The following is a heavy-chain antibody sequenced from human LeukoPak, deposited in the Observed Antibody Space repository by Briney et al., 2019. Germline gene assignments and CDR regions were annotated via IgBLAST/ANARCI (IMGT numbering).Heavy chain of an antibody. CDR3: AREKYFTMGRGVTSFWFDP. D-gene: IGHD3-10*01. CDR2: ISSSSSYI. CDR1: GFTFSSYR. J-gene: IGHJ5*02. Sequence: PGGSLRLSCAASGFTFSSYRMNWVRQAPGKGLQWVSSISSSSSYIYYADSVKGRFTISRDNSKNTMFLQMNSLRAEDTAVYYCAREKYFTMGRGVTSFWFDPWGQGTLVTVSS. V-gene: IGHV3-21*01.